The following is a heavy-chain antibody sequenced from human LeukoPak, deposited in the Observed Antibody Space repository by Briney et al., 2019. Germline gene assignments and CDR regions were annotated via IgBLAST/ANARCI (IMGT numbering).Heavy chain of an antibody. CDR3: ARDHPKVTDGYNYAVRDAFDI. J-gene: IGHJ3*02. CDR1: GYTFTGYY. D-gene: IGHD5-24*01. V-gene: IGHV1-2*02. CDR2: MNPSSGVT. Sequence: ASVKVSCKASGYTFTGYYMHWVRQAPGQGLEWMGWMNPSSGVTNYAQKFQGRVTMTRDTSISTAYMELSRLRSDDTAVYYCARDHPKVTDGYNYAVRDAFDIWGQGTMVTVSS.